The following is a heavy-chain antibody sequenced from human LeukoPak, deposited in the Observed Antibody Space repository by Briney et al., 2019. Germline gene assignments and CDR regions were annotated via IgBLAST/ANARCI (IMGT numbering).Heavy chain of an antibody. V-gene: IGHV3-53*01. CDR2: IYSGGTT. CDR3: ARDLGPGSGQQYKWFDP. CDR1: GFTVSGNY. D-gene: IGHD3-10*01. Sequence: PGGSLRLSCAASGFTVSGNYMSWVRQAPGKGLEWVSLIYSGGTTYYADSVKGRFTISRDNAKNSLYLQMNSLRAEDTAVYYCARDLGPGSGQQYKWFDPWGQGTLVTVSS. J-gene: IGHJ5*02.